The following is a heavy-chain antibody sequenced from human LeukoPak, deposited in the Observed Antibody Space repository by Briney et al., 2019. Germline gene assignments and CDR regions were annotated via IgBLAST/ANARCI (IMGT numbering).Heavy chain of an antibody. CDR2: INTNTGNP. J-gene: IGHJ3*02. V-gene: IGHV7-4-1*02. Sequence: ASVKVSCKASGYTFTSYAMNWVRQAPAQGLEWMGWINTNTGNPTYAQGFTGRFVFSLDTSVSTAYLQISSLKAEDTAVYYCARESPQGDMVRGATPGAFDIWGQGTMVTVSS. CDR3: ARESPQGDMVRGATPGAFDI. CDR1: GYTFTSYA. D-gene: IGHD3-10*01.